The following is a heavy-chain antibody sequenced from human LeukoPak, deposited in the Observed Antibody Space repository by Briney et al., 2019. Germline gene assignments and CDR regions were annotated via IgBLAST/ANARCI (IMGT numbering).Heavy chain of an antibody. CDR3: ASANGSYYYLDV. J-gene: IGHJ6*03. Sequence: SETLSLTCTVSGVSISSYYWNWIRQSPGKGLGRIGYMYYSGSTNYNPSPKSRVTISVDTHKNQFTLKLSSVAAADSAVYYRASANGSYYYLDVWGNGTTVTVSS. D-gene: IGHD2-8*01. CDR1: GVSISSYY. CDR2: MYYSGST. V-gene: IGHV4-59*01.